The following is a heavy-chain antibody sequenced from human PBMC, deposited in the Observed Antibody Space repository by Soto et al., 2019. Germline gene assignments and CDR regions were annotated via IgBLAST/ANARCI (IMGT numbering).Heavy chain of an antibody. CDR2: ISYDGSNK. J-gene: IGHJ6*02. CDR3: ARGMVRGVIHYYYGMDV. CDR1: GFTFSSYA. Sequence: GGSLRLSCAASGFTFSSYAMHWVRQAPGKGLEWVAVISYDGSNKYYADSVKGRFTISRDNSKNTLYLQMNSLRAEDTAVYYCARGMVRGVIHYYYGMDVWGQGTTVTVSS. D-gene: IGHD3-10*01. V-gene: IGHV3-30-3*01.